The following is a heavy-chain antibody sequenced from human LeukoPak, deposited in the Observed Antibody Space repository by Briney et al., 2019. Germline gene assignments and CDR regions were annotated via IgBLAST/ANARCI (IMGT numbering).Heavy chain of an antibody. CDR2: IKQDGSEK. D-gene: IGHD6-19*01. CDR1: GFTFSSYW. Sequence: GGSLRLSCAASGFTFSSYWMSWVRQAPGKGLEWVANIKQDGSEKYYVDSVKGRFTISRDNSKNTLYLQMNSLRAEDTAVYYCARGSVRSSGWLDYWGQGTLVTVSS. CDR3: ARGSVRSSGWLDY. V-gene: IGHV3-7*03. J-gene: IGHJ4*02.